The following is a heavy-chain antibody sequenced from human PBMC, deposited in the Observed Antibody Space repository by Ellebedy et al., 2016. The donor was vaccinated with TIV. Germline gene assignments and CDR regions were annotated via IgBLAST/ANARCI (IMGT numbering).Heavy chain of an antibody. CDR3: ARDYNDSSGYLYGMDV. CDR1: AFAFADYG. J-gene: IGHJ6*02. Sequence: GESLKLSCAASAFAFADYGMIWVRQAPGKGLVWVSGIDWNGGSTGYADSVKGRFTISRDNAKNSLYLQMNSLRAEDTALYYCARDYNDSSGYLYGMDVWGQGTTVTVSS. D-gene: IGHD3-22*01. V-gene: IGHV3-20*04. CDR2: IDWNGGST.